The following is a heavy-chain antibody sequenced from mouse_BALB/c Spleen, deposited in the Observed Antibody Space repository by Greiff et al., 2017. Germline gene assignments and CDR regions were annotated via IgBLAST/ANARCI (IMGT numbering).Heavy chain of an antibody. CDR1: GFSLTSYG. CDR2: IWSGGST. J-gene: IGHJ3*01. CDR3: ARNEGYYGGFAY. D-gene: IGHD1-1*01. Sequence: VQGVESGPGLVQPSQSLSITCTVSGFSLTSYGVHWVRQSPGKGLEWLGVIWSGGSTDYNAAFISRLSISKDNSKSQVFFKLNSLQADDTAIYYCARNEGYYGGFAYWGQGTLVTVSA. V-gene: IGHV2-4-1*01.